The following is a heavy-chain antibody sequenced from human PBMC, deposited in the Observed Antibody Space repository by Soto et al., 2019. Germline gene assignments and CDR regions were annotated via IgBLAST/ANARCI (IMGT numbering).Heavy chain of an antibody. D-gene: IGHD3-10*01. Sequence: PSETLSLTCTVSGGSISGCYWSWSRKPPGKGQERIGDIYYAENTKYNPSLTSRVTVSVDTSKNQFSLKLSSVTAADKAVYYCSRDLWFGELYYGIDVSGLVTTVLVS. J-gene: IGHJ6*01. CDR3: SRDLWFGELYYGIDV. V-gene: IGHV4-59*01. CDR2: IYYAENT. CDR1: GGSISGCY.